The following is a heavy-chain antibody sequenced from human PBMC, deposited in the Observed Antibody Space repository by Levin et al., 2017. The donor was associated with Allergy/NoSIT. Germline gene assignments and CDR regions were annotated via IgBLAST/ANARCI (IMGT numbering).Heavy chain of an antibody. J-gene: IGHJ3*02. Sequence: SCAASGFMFDDFGMHWVRQAPGKGLEWVSVISWNSGSIGYADSMKGRITISRDNAKTSLYLQLNSLRAEDTALYYCARGRGGSYDALDIWGQGTMVTVSS. CDR1: GFMFDDFG. D-gene: IGHD5-18*01. CDR3: ARGRGGSYDALDI. V-gene: IGHV3-9*01. CDR2: ISWNSGSI.